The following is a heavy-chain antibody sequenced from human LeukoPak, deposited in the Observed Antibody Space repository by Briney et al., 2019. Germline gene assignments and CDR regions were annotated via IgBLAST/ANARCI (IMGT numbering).Heavy chain of an antibody. V-gene: IGHV1-69*04. CDR2: IIPILGIA. J-gene: IGHJ4*02. CDR1: GGTFSSYA. Sequence: SVKVSCKASGGTFSSYAISWVRQAPGQGLDWIGRIIPILGIANYAQKFQGRVTITADKFTSTAYMELSSLRSEDTAVYYCARGELYYYGSGSYLPDYWGQGTLVTVSS. CDR3: ARGELYYYGSGSYLPDY. D-gene: IGHD3-10*01.